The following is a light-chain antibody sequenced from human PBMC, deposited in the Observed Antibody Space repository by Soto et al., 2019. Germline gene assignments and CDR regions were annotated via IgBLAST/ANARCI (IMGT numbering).Light chain of an antibody. J-gene: IGLJ1*01. CDR1: SRDIGSYHL. CDR2: KVS. Sequence: QSALTQPASLSGSPGQSITISCTGTSRDIGSYHLVSWYQHQSGKAPKLIIYKVSQWPSGVSDRFSASKSGNTASLTISGLQAEEEDDYYCCSYAGGNGVYVFGTGTKVTVL. V-gene: IGLV2-23*02. CDR3: CSYAGGNGVYV.